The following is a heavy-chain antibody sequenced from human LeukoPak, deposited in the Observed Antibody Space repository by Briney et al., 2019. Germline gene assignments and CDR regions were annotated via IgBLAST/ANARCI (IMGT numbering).Heavy chain of an antibody. CDR2: IRSKAFGGTP. V-gene: IGHV3-49*03. Sequence: GGSLRLSCSASGFTFDDYAVSWFRQAPGKGLEWVGFIRSKAFGGTPEYAASVRGRFTISRDDSKSIAYLQMNSLKTENTAVYYCTRNTVTVHFDYWSQGTLVTVSS. CDR3: TRNTVTVHFDY. J-gene: IGHJ4*02. CDR1: GFTFDDYA. D-gene: IGHD4-17*01.